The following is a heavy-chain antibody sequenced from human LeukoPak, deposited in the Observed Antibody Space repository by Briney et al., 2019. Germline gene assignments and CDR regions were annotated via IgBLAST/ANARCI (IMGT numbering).Heavy chain of an antibody. CDR2: ISSSSSFI. Sequence: GGSLRLSCAASGFTFSSYNMGWVRQAPGKGLEWVSSISSSSSFIHYADSLKGRFTISRDNAQNSLYLQMNSLRVDDTGLYYCTRDIDDVLTGDDAFDVWGQGTVVTVSS. D-gene: IGHD3-9*01. CDR3: TRDIDDVLTGDDAFDV. J-gene: IGHJ3*01. V-gene: IGHV3-21*03. CDR1: GFTFSSYN.